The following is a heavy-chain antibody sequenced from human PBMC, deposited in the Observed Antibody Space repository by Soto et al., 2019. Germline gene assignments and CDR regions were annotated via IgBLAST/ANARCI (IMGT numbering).Heavy chain of an antibody. D-gene: IGHD6-13*01. CDR2: INAGNGNT. Sequence: GASVKVSCKASGYTFTSYAMHWVRQAPGQRLEWMGWINAGNGNTKYSQKFQGRVTITRDTSASTAYMELSSLRSEDTAVYYCARVGIAAARSLFDPWGKGTLVTVSS. V-gene: IGHV1-3*01. CDR1: GYTFTSYA. CDR3: ARVGIAAARSLFDP. J-gene: IGHJ5*02.